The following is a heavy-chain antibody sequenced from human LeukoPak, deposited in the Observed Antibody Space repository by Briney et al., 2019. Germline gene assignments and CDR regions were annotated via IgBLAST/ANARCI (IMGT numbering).Heavy chain of an antibody. Sequence: SETLSLTCAVYGGSFSGYYWSWIRQPPGKGLEWIGEINHSGSTNYNPSLKSRVTISVDTSKNQFSLKLSSVTAVDTAVYYCARGPEAGYSYGEFDYWGQGTLATVSS. V-gene: IGHV4-34*01. J-gene: IGHJ4*02. CDR1: GGSFSGYY. CDR2: INHSGST. CDR3: ARGPEAGYSYGEFDY. D-gene: IGHD5-18*01.